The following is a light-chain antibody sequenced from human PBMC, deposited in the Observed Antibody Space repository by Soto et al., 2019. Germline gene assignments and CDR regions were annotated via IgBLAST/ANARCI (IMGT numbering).Light chain of an antibody. CDR1: PGISSY. CDR3: QQLNSYPFT. Sequence: DIQLTQPPSILSASVGDRVTITCRASPGISSYLAWYQQKPGKAPELLIFSASTLVSGVPSRFSGSGSETDFTLTISSLQPEDSATYYCQQLNSYPFTFGPGTKVTLK. J-gene: IGKJ3*01. CDR2: SAS. V-gene: IGKV1-9*01.